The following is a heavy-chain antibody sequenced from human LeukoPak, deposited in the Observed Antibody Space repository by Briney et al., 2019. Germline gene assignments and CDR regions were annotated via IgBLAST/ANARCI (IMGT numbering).Heavy chain of an antibody. CDR2: ISSSSYI. Sequence: PGGSLRLSCAASGFTFSSYAMHWVRQAPGKGLEWVSSISSSSYIYYADSVKGRFTISRDNAKNSLYLQMNSLRAEDTAVYYCAREDSYYYGSGSYPFDYWGQGTLVTVSS. J-gene: IGHJ4*02. CDR3: AREDSYYYGSGSYPFDY. V-gene: IGHV3-21*01. CDR1: GFTFSSYA. D-gene: IGHD3-10*01.